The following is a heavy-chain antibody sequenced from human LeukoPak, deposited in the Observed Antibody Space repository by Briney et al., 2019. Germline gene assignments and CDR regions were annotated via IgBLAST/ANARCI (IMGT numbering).Heavy chain of an antibody. V-gene: IGHV3-66*01. CDR1: GFTFSSYA. CDR2: FYSGGST. CDR3: ARDTPDYYYGMDV. Sequence: GGSLRLSCAASGFTFSSYAMNWVRQAPGKGLEWVSFFYSGGSTYYADSVRGRFTISRDNSKNTLYLQMNSLRAEDTAVYYRARDTPDYYYGMDVWGQGTTVTVSS. J-gene: IGHJ6*02.